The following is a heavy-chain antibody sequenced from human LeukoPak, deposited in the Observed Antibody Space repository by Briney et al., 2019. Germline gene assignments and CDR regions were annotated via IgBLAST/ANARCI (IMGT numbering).Heavy chain of an antibody. CDR3: ARVHYYETSDWGNYFDY. V-gene: IGHV5-51*01. J-gene: IGHJ4*02. CDR1: GYSFTSYW. Sequence: GESLKISCKGSGYSFTSYWIGWGRQMPGKGLEWMGIIYPGDSDPRYSPSFQGQVTISADKSISTPYLQWSSLKASDTAMYYCARVHYYETSDWGNYFDYWGQGTLVTVSS. D-gene: IGHD3-22*01. CDR2: IYPGDSDP.